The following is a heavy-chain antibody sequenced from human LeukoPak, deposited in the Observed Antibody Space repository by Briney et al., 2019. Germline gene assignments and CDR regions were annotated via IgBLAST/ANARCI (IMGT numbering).Heavy chain of an antibody. CDR2: ISSSGSTI. D-gene: IGHD1-26*01. CDR1: GFTFSSYE. V-gene: IGHV3-48*03. J-gene: IGHJ4*02. CDR3: AKDSPEWELLKDRPLGTFDY. Sequence: PGGSLRLSCAASGFTFSSYEMNWVRQAPGKGLEWVSYISSSGSTIYYADSVKGRFTISRDNAKNSLYLQMNSLRAEDTAVYYCAKDSPEWELLKDRPLGTFDYWGQGTLVTVSS.